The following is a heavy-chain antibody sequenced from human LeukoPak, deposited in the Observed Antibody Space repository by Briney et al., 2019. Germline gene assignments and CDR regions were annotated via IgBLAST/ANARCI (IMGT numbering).Heavy chain of an antibody. CDR2: IYTSGST. J-gene: IGHJ4*02. V-gene: IGHV4-61*02. D-gene: IGHD3-22*01. CDR3: ARLKKWFTFDY. Sequence: SETLSLTCTVSGGSISSGSYYWSWIRQPAGKGLEWIGRIYTSGSTNYNPSLKSRVTISVDTSKNQFSLKLSSVTAADTAVYYCARLKKWFTFDYWGQGTLVTVSS. CDR1: GGSISSGSYY.